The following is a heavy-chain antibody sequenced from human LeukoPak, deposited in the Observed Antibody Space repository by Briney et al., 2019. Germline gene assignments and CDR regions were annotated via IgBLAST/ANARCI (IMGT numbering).Heavy chain of an antibody. Sequence: PSETLSLTCTVSGGSISSIRYYWAWIRQPPGKGLEWIGSIFYSGSAYYKPSLQSRVTISVDTSKNRFSLHLTSVTAADTAVYFCARVSIVVEYYFDFWGQGALVTVSS. V-gene: IGHV4-39*01. CDR2: IFYSGSA. D-gene: IGHD3-22*01. CDR3: ARVSIVVEYYFDF. J-gene: IGHJ4*02. CDR1: GGSISSIRYY.